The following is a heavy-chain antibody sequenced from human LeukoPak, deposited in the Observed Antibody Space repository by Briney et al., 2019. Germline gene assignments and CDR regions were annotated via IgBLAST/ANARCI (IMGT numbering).Heavy chain of an antibody. J-gene: IGHJ4*02. CDR3: ASRDYDFWSGYLGFYFDY. D-gene: IGHD3-3*01. V-gene: IGHV1-69*04. CDR2: IIPILGIA. Sequence: ASVKVSCKASGGTFSSYAISWVRQAPGQGLEWVGRIIPILGIANYAQKFQGRVTITADKSTSTAYMELSSLRSEDTAVYYCASRDYDFWSGYLGFYFDYWGQGTLVTVSS. CDR1: GGTFSSYA.